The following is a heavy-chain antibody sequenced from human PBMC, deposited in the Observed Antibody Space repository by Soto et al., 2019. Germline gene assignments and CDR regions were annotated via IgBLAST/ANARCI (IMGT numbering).Heavy chain of an antibody. V-gene: IGHV3-7*03. D-gene: IGHD3-10*01. Sequence: GGSLRLSYAASGITTSTYWMGWFRQAPGRGLEWVATIKQDGTEKYYMDSLKGRFTISRDNAINSVYLQMSSLRAEDTAVYFCVTGDHADYWGQGTLVTVSS. J-gene: IGHJ4*02. CDR1: GITTSTYW. CDR3: VTGDHADY. CDR2: IKQDGTEK.